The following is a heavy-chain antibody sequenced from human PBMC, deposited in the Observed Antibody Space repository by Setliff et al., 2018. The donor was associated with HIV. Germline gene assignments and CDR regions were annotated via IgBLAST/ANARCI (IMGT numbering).Heavy chain of an antibody. CDR2: IYWDDDK. CDR3: AHSLYCSSSNCSGLLFDY. Sequence: SGPTLVNPTQTLTLTCAFSGFSLTTGAVGVGWIRQPPGKALEWLALIYWDDDKRYRSSLKSRLTITKDTSKNQVVLTMTNMDPVDTATYYCAHSLYCSSSNCSGLLFDYWGQGTLVTSPQ. CDR1: GFSLTTGAVG. J-gene: IGHJ4*02. V-gene: IGHV2-5*02. D-gene: IGHD2-2*01.